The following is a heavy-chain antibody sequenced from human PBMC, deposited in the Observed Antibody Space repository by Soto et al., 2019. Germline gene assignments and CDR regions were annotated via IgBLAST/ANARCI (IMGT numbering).Heavy chain of an antibody. J-gene: IGHJ3*02. CDR1: GFTFSSYD. Sequence: GGSLRLSCAASGFTFSSYDMHWVRQATGKGLEWVSAIGTAGDTYYPGSVKGRFTISRENAKNSLYLQMNSLRAGDTAVYYCARGAFKIEYSSSSAFDIWGQGTMVTVSS. D-gene: IGHD6-6*01. CDR3: ARGAFKIEYSSSSAFDI. V-gene: IGHV3-13*01. CDR2: IGTAGDT.